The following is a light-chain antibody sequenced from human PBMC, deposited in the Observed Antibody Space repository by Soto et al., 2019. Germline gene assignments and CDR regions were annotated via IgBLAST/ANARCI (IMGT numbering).Light chain of an antibody. CDR3: LLSYSGARLWA. J-gene: IGLJ3*02. CDR2: DTS. Sequence: QAVVTQEPSLTVSPGGTVTLTGGSSTGAVTSGHYPYWFQQKPGQAPRTLIYDTSNKHSWTPARFSGSLLGGKAALTLSGAQPEDEAEYYCLLSYSGARLWAFGGGTKLTVL. V-gene: IGLV7-46*01. CDR1: TGAVTSGHY.